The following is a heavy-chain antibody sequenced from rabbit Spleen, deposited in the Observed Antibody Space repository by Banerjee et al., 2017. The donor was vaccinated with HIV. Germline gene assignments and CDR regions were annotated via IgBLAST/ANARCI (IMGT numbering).Heavy chain of an antibody. J-gene: IGHJ6*01. Sequence: EESGGGLVKLGGSLTLTCTASGVSFRFSFRDNYWICWVRKAPGNELEWISCIAGSSSSFTYSATWAKGRFTCSKTSSTTVPLQITSLTVADTATYFCARDTGSSFSSYVMDLWVQGTLVTVS. V-gene: IGHV1S45*01. D-gene: IGHD8-1*01. CDR3: ARDTGSSFSSYVMDL. CDR2: IAGSSSSFT. CDR1: GVSFRFSFRDNYW.